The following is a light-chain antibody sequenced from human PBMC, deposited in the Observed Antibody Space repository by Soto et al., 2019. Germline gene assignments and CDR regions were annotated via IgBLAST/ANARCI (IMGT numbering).Light chain of an antibody. V-gene: IGKV3-15*01. Sequence: EIVMTQSPATLSVSPGERATLSCRASQSVRTNLAWYRQKPGQAPTLLIYDASFRATGIPARFSGSGSGTEFTLTISSLQSEDFAVYYCQQYNDWPPWTFAQGTQVEIK. CDR3: QQYNDWPPWT. CDR1: QSVRTN. CDR2: DAS. J-gene: IGKJ1*01.